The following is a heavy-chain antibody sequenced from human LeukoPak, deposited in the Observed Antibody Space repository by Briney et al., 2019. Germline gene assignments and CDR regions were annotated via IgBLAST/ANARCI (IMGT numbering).Heavy chain of an antibody. V-gene: IGHV3-21*01. J-gene: IGHJ6*02. CDR3: ARAGLGYYDSSGYIDYYYYGMDV. D-gene: IGHD3-22*01. CDR2: ISSSSSYI. Sequence: PGGSLRLSCAASGFTFSSYSMNWVRQAPGKGLEWVSSISSSSSYIYYADSVKGRFTISRDNAKNSLYLQMNSLRAEDTAVYYCARAGLGYYDSSGYIDYYYYGMDVWGQGTTVTVSS. CDR1: GFTFSSYS.